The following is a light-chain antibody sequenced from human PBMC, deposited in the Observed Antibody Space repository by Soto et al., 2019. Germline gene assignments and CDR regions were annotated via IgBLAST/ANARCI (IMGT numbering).Light chain of an antibody. J-gene: IGKJ2*01. Sequence: DIQMTQSPSSLSASVGDRVTIACRASQTISSHLNWYQQKPGKAPNLLIYAASNLQSGVPSRFSGSRYGTDFTLTINSLQPEDFATYFCQQSDSFPYTFGPGTRLDIK. V-gene: IGKV1-39*01. CDR3: QQSDSFPYT. CDR2: AAS. CDR1: QTISSH.